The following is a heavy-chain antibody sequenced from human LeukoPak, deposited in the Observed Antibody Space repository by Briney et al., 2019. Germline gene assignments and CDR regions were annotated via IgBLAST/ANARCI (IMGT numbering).Heavy chain of an antibody. Sequence: PGGSLRLSCAASGFTFSSYGMHWVRQAPGKGLEWVAVIWYDGSNKYYADSVKGRFTISRDNSKNTLYLQMNSLRAEDTAVYYCARDFQVGGDAFDIWGQGTMVTVSS. CDR2: IWYDGSNK. CDR3: ARDFQVGGDAFDI. J-gene: IGHJ3*02. CDR1: GFTFSSYG. V-gene: IGHV3-33*01. D-gene: IGHD1-26*01.